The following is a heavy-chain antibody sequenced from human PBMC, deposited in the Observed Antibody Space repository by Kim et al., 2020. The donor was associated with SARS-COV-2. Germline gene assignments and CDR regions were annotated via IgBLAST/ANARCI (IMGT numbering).Heavy chain of an antibody. CDR2: LSYSGRT. V-gene: IGHV4-39*01. CDR3: AGLYAYNCIVP. D-gene: IGHD4-17*01. CDR1: GGSISSSISY. Sequence: SETLSLTCSVSGGSISSSISYWGWIRQPPGKGLEWIGSLSYSGRTYYNPSLKSRVTISVDTSKNQFSLNLSSVTAADTAVYYCAGLYAYNCIVPWSQGNLVTGPS. J-gene: IGHJ5*02.